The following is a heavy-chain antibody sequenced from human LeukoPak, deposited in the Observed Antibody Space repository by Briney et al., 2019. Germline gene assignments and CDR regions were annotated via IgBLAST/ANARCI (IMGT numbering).Heavy chain of an antibody. CDR2: IIPIFGTA. CDR1: GYTFTSYA. V-gene: IGHV1-69*13. CDR3: ARGDLLWFGEGMPYYYYMDV. J-gene: IGHJ6*03. D-gene: IGHD3-10*01. Sequence: SVKVSCKASGYTFTSYAMNWVRQAPGQGLEWMGGIIPIFGTANYAQKFQGRVTITADESTSTAYMELSSLRSEDTAVYYCARGDLLWFGEGMPYYYYMDVWGKGTTVTISS.